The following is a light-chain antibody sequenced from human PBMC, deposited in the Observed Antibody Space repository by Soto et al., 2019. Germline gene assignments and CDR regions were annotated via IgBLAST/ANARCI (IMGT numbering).Light chain of an antibody. Sequence: IVLTQSPATLSLSPGERATLSCRTSQAITSGQLGWYQQKPGQAPRLLIYTISSRATGVPDRFSGSGSGTDFTLTISGLEPEDFAVYYCENDGSSFGQGTKVEI. V-gene: IGKV3D-20*02. CDR1: QAITSGQ. CDR3: ENDGSS. J-gene: IGKJ2*01. CDR2: TIS.